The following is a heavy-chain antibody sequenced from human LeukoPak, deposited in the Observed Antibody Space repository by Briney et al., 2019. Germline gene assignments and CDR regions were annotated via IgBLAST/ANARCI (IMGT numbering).Heavy chain of an antibody. D-gene: IGHD6-25*01. Sequence: PGGPPRLSCAASGFTFDEYGMSWVRQAPGKGLEWVSGINWNGGSTGYADSVKGRFTISRDNAKNSLYLQMNSLRAEDTALYYCARDLRHPDAFDIWGQGTMVTVSS. J-gene: IGHJ3*02. CDR3: ARDLRHPDAFDI. V-gene: IGHV3-20*04. CDR1: GFTFDEYG. CDR2: INWNGGST.